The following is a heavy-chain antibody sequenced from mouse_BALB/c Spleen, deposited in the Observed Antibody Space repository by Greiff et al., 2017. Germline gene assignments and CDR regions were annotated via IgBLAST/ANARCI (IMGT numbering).Heavy chain of an antibody. CDR1: GYTFSSYW. V-gene: IGHV1-9*01. CDR2: ILPGSGST. J-gene: IGHJ2*01. CDR3: ARERHYGNSYCFDY. D-gene: IGHD2-1*01. Sequence: VKLQQSGAELMKPGASVKISCKATGYTFSSYWIEWVKQRPGHGLEWIGEILPGSGSTNYNEKFKGKATFTADTSSNTAYMQLSSLTSEDSAVYYCARERHYGNSYCFDYWGQGTTLTVSS.